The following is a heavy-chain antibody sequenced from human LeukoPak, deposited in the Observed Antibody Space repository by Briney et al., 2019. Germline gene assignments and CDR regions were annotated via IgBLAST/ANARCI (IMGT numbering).Heavy chain of an antibody. Sequence: SETLSLTCTVSGGSIISYYWSWIRQPPGKGLEWIGYIYYSGSTNYNPSLKSRVTISVDTSKNQFSLKLSSVTVADTAVYYCAREYNWNIDYWGQGTLVTVSS. J-gene: IGHJ4*02. CDR2: IYYSGST. CDR3: AREYNWNIDY. V-gene: IGHV4-59*12. D-gene: IGHD1/OR15-1a*01. CDR1: GGSIISYY.